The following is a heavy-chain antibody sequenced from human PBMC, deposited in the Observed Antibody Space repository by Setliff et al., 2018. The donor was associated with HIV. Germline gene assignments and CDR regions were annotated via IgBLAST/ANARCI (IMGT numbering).Heavy chain of an antibody. J-gene: IGHJ6*02. D-gene: IGHD2-15*01. CDR1: GFTFTSYW. CDR3: ARDCSGGSCYSENGLDV. V-gene: IGHV3-7*01. Sequence: GSLRLSCAASGFTFTSYWMIWVRQAPGKGLEWVANINQDGNEKNYVDSVKGRFTISRDNTKNSLYLQMNDLRAEDTAVYYCARDCSGGSCYSENGLDVWGQGTTVTVSS. CDR2: INQDGNEK.